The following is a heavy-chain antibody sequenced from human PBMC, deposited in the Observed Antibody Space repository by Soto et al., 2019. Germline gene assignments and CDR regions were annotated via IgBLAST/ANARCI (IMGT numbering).Heavy chain of an antibody. CDR2: INHSVST. Sequence: QVQLQQWGAGLLKPSETLSLTCAVYGGSFSGYYWSWIRQPPGKGLEWIGEINHSVSTNYNPSLKSRVTISVDTSKNQFSLKLSSVTAADTAVYYCARGLGIAAAEPASIDYWGQGTLVTVSS. J-gene: IGHJ4*02. D-gene: IGHD6-13*01. CDR3: ARGLGIAAAEPASIDY. V-gene: IGHV4-34*01. CDR1: GGSFSGYY.